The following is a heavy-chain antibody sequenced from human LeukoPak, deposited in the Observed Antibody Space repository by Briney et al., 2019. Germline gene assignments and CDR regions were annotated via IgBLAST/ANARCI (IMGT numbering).Heavy chain of an antibody. J-gene: IGHJ4*02. CDR2: ITSGSGFI. V-gene: IGHV3-21*01. CDR1: GSSFSSYT. D-gene: IGHD3-10*01. CDR3: ARDGWVDY. Sequence: GRCLRLARAPSGSSFSSYTINCVRHPPGNGLEWVSSITSGSGFISYAYSVRGRFTISRDNAKNSLYLQMDSLRAEDTAGYYCARDGWVDYWGQGTLVTVSS.